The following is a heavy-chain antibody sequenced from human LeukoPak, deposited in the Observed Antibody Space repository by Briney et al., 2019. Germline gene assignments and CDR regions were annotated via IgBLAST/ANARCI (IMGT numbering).Heavy chain of an antibody. CDR1: GFTFSDHY. V-gene: IGHV3-11*06. CDR2: ISSTGSYT. Sequence: GGAPRVSCAASGFTFSDHYMSWIRPAPGEGLGWISYISSTGSYTNYAGSVKGRFTISRDNAKNSLYLQMNSLRAEDTAVYYCTRDGEGLLDWGQGTLVTVSS. D-gene: IGHD3-10*01. CDR3: TRDGEGLLD. J-gene: IGHJ4*02.